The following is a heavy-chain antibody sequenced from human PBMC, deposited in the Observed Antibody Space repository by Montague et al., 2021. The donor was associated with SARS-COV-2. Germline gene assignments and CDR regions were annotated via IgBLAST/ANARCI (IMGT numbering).Heavy chain of an antibody. V-gene: IGHV3-23*01. J-gene: IGHJ6*02. CDR1: GFIFSNYA. Sequence: SLRLSFSASGFIFSNYAMTWVRQAPGKGLEWVSTMSGSGVRRDYADSGKGRFTISRDSSKNTLYLQMNSLRVEDTAVYYCAKDTATIRIAVALMDVWGQGTTVIVSS. D-gene: IGHD6-19*01. CDR2: MSGSGVRR. CDR3: AKDTATIRIAVALMDV.